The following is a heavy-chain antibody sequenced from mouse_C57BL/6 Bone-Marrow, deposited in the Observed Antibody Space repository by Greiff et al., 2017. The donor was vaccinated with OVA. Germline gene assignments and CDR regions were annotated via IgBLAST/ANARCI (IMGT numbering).Heavy chain of an antibody. CDR2: ISYDGSN. CDR1: GYSITSGYY. D-gene: IGHD1-1*01. V-gene: IGHV3-6*01. Sequence: EVKLQESGPGLVKPSQSLSLTCSVTGYSITSGYYWNWIRQFPGNKLEWMGYISYDGSNNYNPSLKNRISITRDTSKNQFFLKLNSVTTEDTATYYCARDYYGSSSHYYAMDYWGQGTSVTVSS. CDR3: ARDYYGSSSHYYAMDY. J-gene: IGHJ4*01.